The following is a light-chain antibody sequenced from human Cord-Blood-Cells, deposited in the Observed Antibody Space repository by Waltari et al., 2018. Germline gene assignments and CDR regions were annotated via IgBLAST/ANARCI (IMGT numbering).Light chain of an antibody. CDR3: QQRSNWPGT. CDR2: DAS. J-gene: IGKJ2*01. Sequence: EIVLTQSPATMSLSPGERATLSCRASQSVSSYLAWYQQKPGQAPRLLIYDASNRATGIPARFSGSGSVTDFTLTISSLEPEDFAVYYGQQRSNWPGTFGQGTKLEIK. V-gene: IGKV3-11*01. CDR1: QSVSSY.